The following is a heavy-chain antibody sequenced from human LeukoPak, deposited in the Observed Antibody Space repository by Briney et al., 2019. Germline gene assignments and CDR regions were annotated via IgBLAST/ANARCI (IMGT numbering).Heavy chain of an antibody. V-gene: IGHV4-34*01. D-gene: IGHD6-13*01. J-gene: IGHJ4*02. CDR2: INHSGST. CDR3: ARSQYSSSTQNY. CDR1: GGSFSGYY. Sequence: SETLSLTCAVYGGSFSGYYWSWIRQPPGKGLEWIGEINHSGSTNYNPSLKSRVTISVDTSKNQFSLKLSSVTAADTAVYYCARSQYSSSTQNYWGQGTLVTVSS.